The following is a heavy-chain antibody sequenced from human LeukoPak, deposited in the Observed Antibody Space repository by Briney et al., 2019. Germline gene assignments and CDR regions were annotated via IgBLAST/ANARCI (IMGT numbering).Heavy chain of an antibody. D-gene: IGHD6-13*01. J-gene: IGHJ6*03. CDR3: ARFCPPPREKHSSSWYRGGYMDV. V-gene: IGHV4-34*01. CDR1: GGSFSGYY. CDR2: INHSGST. Sequence: SETLSLTCAVYGGSFSGYYWSWIRQPPGKGLEWIGEINHSGSTNYNPSLKSRVTISVDTCKNQFALKLSSVTAADTAVYYCARFCPPPREKHSSSWYRGGYMDVWGKGTTVTVSS.